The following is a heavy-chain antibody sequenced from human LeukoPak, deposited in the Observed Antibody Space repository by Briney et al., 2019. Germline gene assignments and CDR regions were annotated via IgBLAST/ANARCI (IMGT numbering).Heavy chain of an antibody. D-gene: IGHD1-26*01. V-gene: IGHV5-10-1*01. Sequence: GESLKISCKGSGXSFTSYWISWVRQMPGKGLEWMGRIDPSDSYTNYSPSFQGHVTISADKSISTTYLQWNSLEASDTAMYYCASLNSGSYYGLGFFDLWGRGTLVTVSS. CDR1: GXSFTSYW. J-gene: IGHJ2*01. CDR2: IDPSDSYT. CDR3: ASLNSGSYYGLGFFDL.